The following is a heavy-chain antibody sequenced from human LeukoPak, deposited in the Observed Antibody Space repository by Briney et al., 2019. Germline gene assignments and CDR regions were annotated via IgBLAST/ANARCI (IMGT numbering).Heavy chain of an antibody. CDR3: ARGLRYETRFDY. D-gene: IGHD3-9*01. Sequence: SETLSLTCTVSGGSISSSSYYWGWIRQPPGKGLEWIGSIYYSGSTYCNPSLKSRVTISVDTSKNQFSLKLSSVTAADTAVYYCARGLRYETRFDYWGQGTLVTVSS. J-gene: IGHJ4*02. CDR1: GGSISSSSYY. V-gene: IGHV4-39*01. CDR2: IYYSGST.